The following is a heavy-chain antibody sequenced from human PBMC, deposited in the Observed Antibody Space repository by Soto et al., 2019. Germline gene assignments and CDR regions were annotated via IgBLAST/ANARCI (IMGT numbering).Heavy chain of an antibody. CDR2: IYYSGST. D-gene: IGHD3-3*01. J-gene: IGHJ4*02. Sequence: SETLSLTCTVSGGSSSSSSYYWGWIRQPPGKGLEWIGSIYYSGSTYYNPSLKSRVTISVDTSKNQFSLKLSPVTAADTAVYYCATTIFEPSNWGQGTLVTVSS. V-gene: IGHV4-39*01. CDR1: GGSSSSSSYY. CDR3: ATTIFEPSN.